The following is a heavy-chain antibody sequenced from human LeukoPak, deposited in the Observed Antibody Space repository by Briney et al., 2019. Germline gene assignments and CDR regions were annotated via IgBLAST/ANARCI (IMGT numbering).Heavy chain of an antibody. CDR1: GGSISSGGYY. V-gene: IGHV4-30-2*01. CDR2: IYHSGST. CDR3: ATTPRGYCSSTSCPGGAFDI. J-gene: IGHJ3*02. Sequence: PSETLSLTCTVSGGSISSGGYYWSWIRQPPGNGLEWIGYIYHSGSTHYNPSLKSRVTISVDRSKNQFSLKLSSVTAADTAVYYCATTPRGYCSSTSCPGGAFDIWGQGTMVTVSS. D-gene: IGHD2-2*01.